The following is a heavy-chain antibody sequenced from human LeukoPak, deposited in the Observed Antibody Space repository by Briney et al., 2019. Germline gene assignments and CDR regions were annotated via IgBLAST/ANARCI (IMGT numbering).Heavy chain of an antibody. J-gene: IGHJ4*02. Sequence: ASVKVSCKASGYTFTGYYMHWVRQAPGQGLEWMGWINPNSSGTNYAQKFQGRVTMTRDTSISTAYMELSRLRSDDTAVYYCARPTIQIYYYDSSGYWNFDYWGQGTLVTVSS. CDR1: GYTFTGYY. CDR2: INPNSSGT. V-gene: IGHV1-2*02. CDR3: ARPTIQIYYYDSSGYWNFDY. D-gene: IGHD3-22*01.